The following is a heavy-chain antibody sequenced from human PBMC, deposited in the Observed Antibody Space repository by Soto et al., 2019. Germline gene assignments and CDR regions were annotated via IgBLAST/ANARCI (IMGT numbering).Heavy chain of an antibody. V-gene: IGHV3-23*01. CDR3: ARGFHDYIWGSYRYTGVLDY. CDR1: GFTFSSYA. Sequence: GSLRLSCAASGFTFSSYAMSWVRQAPGKGLEWVSAISGSGGSTYYADSVKGRFTISRDNSKNTLYLQMNSLRAEDTAVYYCARGFHDYIWGSYRYTGVLDYWGQGTLVTVSS. D-gene: IGHD3-16*02. J-gene: IGHJ4*02. CDR2: ISGSGGST.